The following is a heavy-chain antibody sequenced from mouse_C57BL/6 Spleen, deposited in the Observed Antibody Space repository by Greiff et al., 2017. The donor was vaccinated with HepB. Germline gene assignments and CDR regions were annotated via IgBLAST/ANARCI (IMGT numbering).Heavy chain of an antibody. D-gene: IGHD3-3*01. Sequence: VQLQQPGAELVRPGTSVKLSCKASGYTFTSYWMHWVKQRPGQGLEWIGVIDPSDSYTNYNQKFKGKATLTVDTSSSTAYMQLSSLTSEDSAVYYCARSLRDGGYFDVWGTGTTVTVSS. J-gene: IGHJ1*03. CDR1: GYTFTSYW. CDR3: ARSLRDGGYFDV. V-gene: IGHV1-59*01. CDR2: IDPSDSYT.